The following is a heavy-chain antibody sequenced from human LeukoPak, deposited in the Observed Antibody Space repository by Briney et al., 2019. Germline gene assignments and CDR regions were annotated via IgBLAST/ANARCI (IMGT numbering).Heavy chain of an antibody. J-gene: IGHJ4*02. CDR3: ARGGYSYSLDY. D-gene: IGHD5-18*01. Sequence: PSETLSLTCSVSSGSISSYYWSWIRQPPGKGLEWIGYFYYSGSTKYNPALKSRVTISVDTTENQSSPKLTSVTAADTAVYYCARGGYSYSLDYWGQGTLVTVSS. V-gene: IGHV4-59*01. CDR2: FYYSGST. CDR1: SGSISSYY.